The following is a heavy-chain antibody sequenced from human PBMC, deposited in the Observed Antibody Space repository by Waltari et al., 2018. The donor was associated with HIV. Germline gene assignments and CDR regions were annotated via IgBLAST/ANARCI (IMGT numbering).Heavy chain of an antibody. CDR3: ARGRSISIFGGGGMDV. D-gene: IGHD3-3*01. Sequence: EVQLVESGGGLVKPGRSLRLSCAAAEFKFDDFAIHWVRQAPGKGLDWVAGSTWNSESIGYGDSVKGRFTISRDNAKNSVYLQMNSLRIEDTALYYCARGRSISIFGGGGMDVWGQGTTVTVSS. V-gene: IGHV3-9*01. J-gene: IGHJ6*02. CDR1: EFKFDDFA. CDR2: STWNSESI.